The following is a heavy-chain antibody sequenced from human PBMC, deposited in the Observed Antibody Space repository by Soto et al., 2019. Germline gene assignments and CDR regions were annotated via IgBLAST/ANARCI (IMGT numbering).Heavy chain of an antibody. D-gene: IGHD3-16*02. V-gene: IGHV3-48*02. CDR3: ASYPTSAGDY. Sequence: GGSLRLSCAASGFTFSNYEVNWVRQAPGKGLEWVSYISSGSSTIYYADSVKGRFTISRDNVKNSLYLQMNSLRDEDTAVYYCASYPTSAGDYWGQGTLVTVSS. J-gene: IGHJ4*02. CDR2: ISSGSSTI. CDR1: GFTFSNYE.